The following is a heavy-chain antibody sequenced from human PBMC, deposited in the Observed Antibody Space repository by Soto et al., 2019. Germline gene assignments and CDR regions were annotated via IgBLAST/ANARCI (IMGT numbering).Heavy chain of an antibody. Sequence: PGGSLRLSCAASGFTFSNAWMNWVRQAPGKGLEWVGRIKSKTDGGTTDYAAPVKGRFTISRDDSKNTLYLQMNSLKTEDTAVYYCTTEILTYYYDSSGFSPSTESGPGGMDVWGKGTTVTVSS. CDR2: IKSKTDGGTT. D-gene: IGHD3-22*01. V-gene: IGHV3-15*07. J-gene: IGHJ6*04. CDR3: TTEILTYYYDSSGFSPSTESGPGGMDV. CDR1: GFTFSNAW.